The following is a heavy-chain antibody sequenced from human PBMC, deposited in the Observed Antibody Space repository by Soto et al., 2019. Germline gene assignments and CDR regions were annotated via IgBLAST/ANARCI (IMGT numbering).Heavy chain of an antibody. CDR3: ARGLHYSNYGYYYYYGMDV. D-gene: IGHD4-4*01. J-gene: IGHJ6*02. V-gene: IGHV1-69*06. Sequence: SVKVSCKASGGTFSSYAISWVRQAPGQGLEWMGGIIPIFGTANYAQKFQGRVTITADKSTSTAYMELSSLRSEDTAVYYCARGLHYSNYGYYYYYGMDVWGQGTTVTVSS. CDR1: GGTFSSYA. CDR2: IIPIFGTA.